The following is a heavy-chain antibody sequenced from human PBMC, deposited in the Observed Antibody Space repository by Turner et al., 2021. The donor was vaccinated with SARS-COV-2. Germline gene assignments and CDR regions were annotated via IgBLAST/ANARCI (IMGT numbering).Heavy chain of an antibody. CDR3: ASQIHGGYYSNWFDP. CDR1: GFTFSSYE. D-gene: IGHD3-22*01. J-gene: IGHJ5*02. Sequence: EVQLVECGGGLVQPGGPLRLSCAASGFTFSSYEMNWVRQAPGKGLEWVSYISSSGSTIYYADSVKGRFTISRDNAKNSLYLQMNSLRAGDTAVYYCASQIHGGYYSNWFDPWGQGTLVTVSS. CDR2: ISSSGSTI. V-gene: IGHV3-48*03.